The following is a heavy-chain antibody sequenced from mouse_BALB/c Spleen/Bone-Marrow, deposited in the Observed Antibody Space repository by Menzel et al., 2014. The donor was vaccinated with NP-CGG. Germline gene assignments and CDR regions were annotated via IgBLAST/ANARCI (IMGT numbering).Heavy chain of an antibody. D-gene: IGHD2-4*01. CDR3: ARTMIYFYAMDY. CDR1: GYTFTSFV. Sequence: EVQLQQSGPELVKPGTSVKMSCKASGYTFTSFVMHWVKQKPGQGLEWIGYINPYNDGVKYYKKFKGKATLTSDKSSNTAYMELSSLTSGDSAVYYCARTMIYFYAMDYWGQGTSVTVSS. CDR2: INPYNDGV. J-gene: IGHJ4*01. V-gene: IGHV1-14*01.